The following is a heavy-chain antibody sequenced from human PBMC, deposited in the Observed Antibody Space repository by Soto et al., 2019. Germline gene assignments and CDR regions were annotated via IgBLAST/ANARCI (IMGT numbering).Heavy chain of an antibody. D-gene: IGHD3-22*01. CDR2: IYYSGST. CDR3: ARLLRDYYDSSGYYNTLANWFDP. CDR1: GGSISSSSYY. J-gene: IGHJ5*02. Sequence: SETLSLTCTVSGGSISSSSYYWGWIRQPPGKGLEWIGSIYYSGSTYYNPSLKSRVTISVDTSKNLFSLKLSSVTAADTAVYYCARLLRDYYDSSGYYNTLANWFDPWGQGTLVTVSS. V-gene: IGHV4-39*01.